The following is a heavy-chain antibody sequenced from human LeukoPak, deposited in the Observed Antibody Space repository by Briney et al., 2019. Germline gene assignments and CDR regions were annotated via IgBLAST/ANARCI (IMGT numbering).Heavy chain of an antibody. V-gene: IGHV3-53*01. J-gene: IGHJ4*02. CDR1: GFTVSSNY. D-gene: IGHD3-10*01. Sequence: GGSLRLSCAASGFTVSSNYMSWVRQAPGKGLEWVSVIYSGGSTYYADSVKGRFTISRDNSKNTLYLQMNSLRAEDTAVYYCARDEAGEFSFDYWGQGTLVTVSS. CDR3: ARDEAGEFSFDY. CDR2: IYSGGST.